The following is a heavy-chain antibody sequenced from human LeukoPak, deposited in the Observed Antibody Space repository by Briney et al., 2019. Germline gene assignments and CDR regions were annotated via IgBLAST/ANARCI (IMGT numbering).Heavy chain of an antibody. J-gene: IGHJ4*02. CDR3: ATTMVRGDLVAI. CDR2: FDPEDGET. CDR1: GYTLTELS. D-gene: IGHD3-10*01. Sequence: ASVKVSCKVSGYTLTELSMHWVRQAPGKGLEWMGGFDPEDGETIYAQKFQGRVTMTEDTSTDTAYMELSSLRSEDTAVYYCATTMVRGDLVAIWGQGTLVTVSS. V-gene: IGHV1-24*01.